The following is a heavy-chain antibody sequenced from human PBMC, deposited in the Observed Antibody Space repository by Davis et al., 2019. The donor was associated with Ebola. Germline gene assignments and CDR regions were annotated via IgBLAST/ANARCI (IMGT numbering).Heavy chain of an antibody. CDR3: ARQRWDLFDP. D-gene: IGHD5-18*01. J-gene: IGHJ5*02. Sequence: MPSETLSLTCNVPGGSISSYYWSWIRQPPGKGREWIGSIYYSGSTYYNPSLKSRVTISVDTSKNQFSLKLRSVTAAHTAVYYCARQRWDLFDPWGQGTLVTVSS. CDR1: GGSISSYY. V-gene: IGHV4-59*05. CDR2: IYYSGST.